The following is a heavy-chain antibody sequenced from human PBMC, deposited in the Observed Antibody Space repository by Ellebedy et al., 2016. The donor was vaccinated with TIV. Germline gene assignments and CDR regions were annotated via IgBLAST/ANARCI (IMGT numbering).Heavy chain of an antibody. CDR2: INQDGSDK. CDR3: ATDGSYGDYRSPAHAFVM. D-gene: IGHD4-17*01. J-gene: IGHJ3*02. Sequence: GGSLRLSCAASGFSFNSYWMSWVRQAPGKGLEWVANINQDGSDKYYVDSVKGRFTISRDNAKNSLYLQMNSLRAEDTSVYYCATDGSYGDYRSPAHAFVMWGQGTMVAVSS. CDR1: GFSFNSYW. V-gene: IGHV3-7*01.